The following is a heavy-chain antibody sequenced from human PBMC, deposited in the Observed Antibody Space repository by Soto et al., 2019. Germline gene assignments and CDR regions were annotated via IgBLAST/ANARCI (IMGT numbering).Heavy chain of an antibody. V-gene: IGHV3-23*01. Sequence: GGSLRLSCAASGFSFSSYGMSWVRQAPGKGLEWVSAISGGGGRTYYADSVKGRFTISRDNSKNTLYLQMNSLRGEDTAVYYCAKDFAGSYYFDYWGQGTLVTVSS. J-gene: IGHJ4*02. D-gene: IGHD3-10*01. CDR3: AKDFAGSYYFDY. CDR2: ISGGGGRT. CDR1: GFSFSSYG.